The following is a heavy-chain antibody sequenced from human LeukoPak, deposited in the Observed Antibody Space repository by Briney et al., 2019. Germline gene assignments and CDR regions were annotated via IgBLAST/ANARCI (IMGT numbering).Heavy chain of an antibody. V-gene: IGHV5-51*01. Sequence: GESLKISCKGSGYSFTSYWIGWVRQMPGKGLEWMGIIYPGDSDTRYSPSFQGQVTISADKSISTAYLQWSSLKASDTAMYYCARHFNDLGPYYYYYYMDVWGKGTTVTVS. CDR3: ARHFNDLGPYYYYYYMDV. J-gene: IGHJ6*03. CDR1: GYSFTSYW. D-gene: IGHD3-3*01. CDR2: IYPGDSDT.